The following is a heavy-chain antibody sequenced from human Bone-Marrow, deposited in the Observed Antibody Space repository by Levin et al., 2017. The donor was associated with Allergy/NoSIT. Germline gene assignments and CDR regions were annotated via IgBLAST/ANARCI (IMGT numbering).Heavy chain of an antibody. Sequence: ASVKVSCKASGDTFSTYSVAWVRQAPGHGLEWMGGITPISGKPDYKQKFRGRTTITADASTAYMELSSLRSEDTAVYYCARGIWTSRLPYYFYHMDVWGTGTTVIVSS. D-gene: IGHD2-15*01. J-gene: IGHJ6*03. CDR1: GDTFSTYS. CDR2: ITPISGKP. V-gene: IGHV1-69*13. CDR3: ARGIWTSRLPYYFYHMDV.